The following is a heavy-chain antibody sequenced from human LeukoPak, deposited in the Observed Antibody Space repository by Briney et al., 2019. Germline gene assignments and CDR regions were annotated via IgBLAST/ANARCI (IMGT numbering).Heavy chain of an antibody. V-gene: IGHV3-30*18. CDR3: ANLTPRGHGMDV. CDR2: IAYNGSST. D-gene: IGHD3-10*01. CDR1: GFTFRSYG. J-gene: IGHJ6*02. Sequence: GGSLSLSCRASGFTFRSYGMHWVRQTPGKGLEWVAVIAYNGSSTYYGDSVKGRFTISRDNSKNTLYLQLNSLRAEDTAVYYCANLTPRGHGMDVWGHGTTVIVSS.